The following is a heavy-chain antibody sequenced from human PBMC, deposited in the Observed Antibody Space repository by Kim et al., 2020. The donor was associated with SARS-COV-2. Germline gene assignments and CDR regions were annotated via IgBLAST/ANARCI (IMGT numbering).Heavy chain of an antibody. Sequence: ASVKVSCKASGYTFTSYAMNWVRQAPGQGLEWMGWINTNTGNPTYAQGFTGRFVFSLDTSVSTAYLQISSLKAEDTAVYYCARGAHRFYYGSGGNWFDPWGQGTLVTVSS. CDR1: GYTFTSYA. D-gene: IGHD3-10*01. V-gene: IGHV7-4-1*02. CDR3: ARGAHRFYYGSGGNWFDP. J-gene: IGHJ5*02. CDR2: INTNTGNP.